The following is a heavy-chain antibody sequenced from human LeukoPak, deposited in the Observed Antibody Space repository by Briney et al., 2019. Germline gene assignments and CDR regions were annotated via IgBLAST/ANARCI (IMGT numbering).Heavy chain of an antibody. V-gene: IGHV1-18*01. CDR1: GYTFTSYG. CDR2: ISAYNGNT. J-gene: IGHJ3*02. D-gene: IGHD2/OR15-2a*01. CDR3: ARDRAVIGTAGTFDI. Sequence: ASVKVSXKASGYTFTSYGLSWVRQAPGQGLEWIGWISAYNGNTNYAQKFQGRVTMTTDTSTSTAYMELRSLRSDDTAVYYGARDRAVIGTAGTFDIWGQGTMVTVSS.